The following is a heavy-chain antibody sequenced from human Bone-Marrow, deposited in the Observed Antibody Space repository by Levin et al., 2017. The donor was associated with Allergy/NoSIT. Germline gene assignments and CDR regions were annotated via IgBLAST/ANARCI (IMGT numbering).Heavy chain of an antibody. D-gene: IGHD3/OR15-3a*01. CDR3: ASAPGTGDAFDI. CDR2: IIPIFGTA. V-gene: IGHV1-69*13. CDR1: GGTFSSYA. Sequence: SVKVSCKASGGTFSSYAISWVRQAPGQGLEWMGGIIPIFGTANYAQKFQGRVTITADESTSTAYMELSSLRSEDTAVYYCASAPGTGDAFDIWGQGTMVTVSS. J-gene: IGHJ3*02.